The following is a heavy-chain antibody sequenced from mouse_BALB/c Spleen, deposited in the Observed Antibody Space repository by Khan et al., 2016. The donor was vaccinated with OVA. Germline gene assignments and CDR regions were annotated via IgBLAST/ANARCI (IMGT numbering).Heavy chain of an antibody. V-gene: IGHV7-3*02. D-gene: IGHD1-1*01. CDR1: GFTFTDYY. J-gene: IGHJ1*01. CDR3: ARETVVDIYWYFDV. CDR2: IRNKANGYTT. Sequence: EVELVESGGGLVQPGGSLRLSCATSGFTFTDYYMSWVRQPPGKALEWLGFIRNKANGYTTEYSASVKGRFTISRDNSQSIVYLQMNTLRAEDSATYYCARETVVDIYWYFDVWGAGTTVTVSS.